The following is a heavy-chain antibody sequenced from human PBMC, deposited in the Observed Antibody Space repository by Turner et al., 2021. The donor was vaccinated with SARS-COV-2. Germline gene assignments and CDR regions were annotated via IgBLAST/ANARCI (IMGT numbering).Heavy chain of an antibody. D-gene: IGHD3-10*01. J-gene: IGHJ5*02. V-gene: IGHV4-39*01. CDR3: ARRSEGYYGSGSHWFDP. CDR2: IYYSGST. Sequence: QLQLQESGPGLVKPSETLSLPCTVAGGSISSSPYYWGWIHQPPGKGLEWIGRIYYSGSTYYNPSLKSRVTISVDTSKNQLSLKLSSVTAADTAVYYCARRSEGYYGSGSHWFDPWGQGTLVTVSS. CDR1: GGSISSSPYY.